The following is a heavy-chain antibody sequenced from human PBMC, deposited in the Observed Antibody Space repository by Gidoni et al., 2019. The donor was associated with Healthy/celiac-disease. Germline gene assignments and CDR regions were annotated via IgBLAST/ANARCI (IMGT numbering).Heavy chain of an antibody. V-gene: IGHV1-18*04. CDR2: ISAYNGNT. CDR1: GYTFTSYG. CDR3: AREAGYSGYDPFDY. D-gene: IGHD5-12*01. J-gene: IGHJ4*02. Sequence: ATVTVSCKASGYTFTSYGISWVRQAPGQGLEWMGWISAYNGNTNYAQKLQGRVTMTTDTSTSTAYMELRSLRSDDTAVYYCAREAGYSGYDPFDYWGQGTLVTVSS.